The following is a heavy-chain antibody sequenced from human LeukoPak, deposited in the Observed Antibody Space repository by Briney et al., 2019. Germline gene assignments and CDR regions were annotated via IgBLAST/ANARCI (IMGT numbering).Heavy chain of an antibody. J-gene: IGHJ4*01. Sequence: GASVKVSCKASGYTFTGYYMHWVRQAPGQGLEWMGWINPNSGGTNYAQKFQGRVTMTTDTSTTTTYMELRSLRSDDTAVYYCARGPIAAAGDYWGHGTLVTVSS. CDR3: ARGPIAAAGDY. CDR1: GYTFTGYY. CDR2: INPNSGGT. V-gene: IGHV1-2*02. D-gene: IGHD6-13*01.